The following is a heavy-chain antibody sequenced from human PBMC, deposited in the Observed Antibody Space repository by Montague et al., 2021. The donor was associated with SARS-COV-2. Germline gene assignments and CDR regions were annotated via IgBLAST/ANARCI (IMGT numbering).Heavy chain of an antibody. CDR3: ARGRQGITMIVVVVVGEKYYFDS. CDR2: TNHSGST. J-gene: IGHJ4*02. V-gene: IGHV4-34*01. D-gene: IGHD3-22*01. Sequence: SETLSLTCAVYGGSFSGYYWTWIRQPPGKGLEWIGETNHSGSTNYNPSLKSRATISVDTSKNQFSLKVKSVTAADTAVYYCARGRQGITMIVVVVVGEKYYFDSWGQGTLVTVSS. CDR1: GGSFSGYY.